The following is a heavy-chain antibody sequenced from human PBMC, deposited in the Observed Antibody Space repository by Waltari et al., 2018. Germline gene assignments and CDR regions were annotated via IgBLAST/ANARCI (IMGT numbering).Heavy chain of an antibody. Sequence: QVQLVKSGAEVKKPGASVKVSCKASGSTFTGYYMHWVRQAPGQGLEWMGWINPNSGGTNYAQKFQGRVTMTRDTAISTAYMELSRLRSDDTAVYYCARAGATYSSGWYGVDYWGQGTLVTVSS. J-gene: IGHJ4*02. CDR3: ARAGATYSSGWYGVDY. D-gene: IGHD6-19*01. V-gene: IGHV1-2*02. CDR1: GSTFTGYY. CDR2: INPNSGGT.